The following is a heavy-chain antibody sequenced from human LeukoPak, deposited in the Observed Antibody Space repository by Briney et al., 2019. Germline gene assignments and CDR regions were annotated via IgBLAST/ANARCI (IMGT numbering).Heavy chain of an antibody. V-gene: IGHV3-23*01. CDR2: ISGSGGST. CDR3: AKDPGYNWNAYYFDY. D-gene: IGHD1-1*01. CDR1: GFTFSSYA. J-gene: IGHJ4*02. Sequence: GGSLRLSCAASGFTFSSYAMSWVRQAPVKGLEWVSAISGSGGSTYYADSVKGRFTISRDNSKNTLYLQMNSLRAEDTAVYYCAKDPGYNWNAYYFDYWGQGTLVTVSS.